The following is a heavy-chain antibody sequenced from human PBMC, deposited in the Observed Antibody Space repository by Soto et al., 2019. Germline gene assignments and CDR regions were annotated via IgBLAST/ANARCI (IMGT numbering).Heavy chain of an antibody. Sequence: QVQLQESGPGLVKPSETLSVTCTVSGGSISSYYWSWIRQPPGKGLEWIGYIYYSGSTNYNPSLKSRVTISVDTSKNQFSLKLTSVTAADTAEYYCARRYGSAFDFWGQGPMVTVSS. D-gene: IGHD3-10*01. CDR3: ARRYGSAFDF. CDR2: IYYSGST. V-gene: IGHV4-59*01. J-gene: IGHJ3*01. CDR1: GGSISSYY.